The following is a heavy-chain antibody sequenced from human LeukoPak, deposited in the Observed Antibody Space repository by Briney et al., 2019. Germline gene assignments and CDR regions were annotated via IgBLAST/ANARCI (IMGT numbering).Heavy chain of an antibody. J-gene: IGHJ4*02. CDR1: GFTFSSYA. CDR3: AKVADYDFWSGYCTFDY. D-gene: IGHD3-3*01. CDR2: ISGSGGST. V-gene: IGHV3-23*01. Sequence: GGSLRLSCAASGFTFSSYAMSWVRQAPGKGLEWVSAISGSGGSTYYADSVKGRFTISRDNSKNTMYLQMNSLRAEDTAVYYCAKVADYDFWSGYCTFDYWGQGTLVTVSS.